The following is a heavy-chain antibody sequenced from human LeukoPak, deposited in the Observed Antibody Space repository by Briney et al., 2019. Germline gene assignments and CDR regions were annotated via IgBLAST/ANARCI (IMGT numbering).Heavy chain of an antibody. D-gene: IGHD3-10*01. CDR1: GYTFTGYY. J-gene: IGHJ6*02. Sequence: GASVKVSCKASGYTFTGYYMHWVRQAPGQGLEWMGWINPNSGGTNYAQKFQGRVTMTRDTSISTAYMELSRLRSDDTAVYYCARDRHVLLWFGELNYYGMDVWGQGTTVTVSS. V-gene: IGHV1-2*02. CDR2: INPNSGGT. CDR3: ARDRHVLLWFGELNYYGMDV.